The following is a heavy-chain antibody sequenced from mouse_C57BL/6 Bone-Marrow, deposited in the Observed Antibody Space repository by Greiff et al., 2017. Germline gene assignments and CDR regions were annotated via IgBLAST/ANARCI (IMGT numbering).Heavy chain of an antibody. Sequence: DVMLVESGGGLVQPGGSLKLSCAASGFTFSDYYMYWVRPTPETRLEWVAYISNGGGSTYSPDTVKGRFTISRDNAKNTLYLQMSRLKAEDTAMYYCAREIYYDDGGQGTAVTVSS. J-gene: IGHJ4*01. CDR2: ISNGGGST. D-gene: IGHD2-4*01. V-gene: IGHV5-12*01. CDR1: GFTFSDYY. CDR3: AREIYYDD.